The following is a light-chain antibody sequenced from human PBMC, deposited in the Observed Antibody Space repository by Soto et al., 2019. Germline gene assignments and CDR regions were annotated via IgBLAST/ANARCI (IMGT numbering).Light chain of an antibody. J-gene: IGKJ4*01. CDR3: QQRINCPLA. Sequence: EIVLTQSPATLSLSPGERATLSCRASQSVSSYLAWYQQKPVQAPRLLIYDASNRATDIPARFSGSGSGTDLTRTISSLEPDDFAVYYCQQRINCPLAFGGGTKVEIK. CDR2: DAS. CDR1: QSVSSY. V-gene: IGKV3-11*01.